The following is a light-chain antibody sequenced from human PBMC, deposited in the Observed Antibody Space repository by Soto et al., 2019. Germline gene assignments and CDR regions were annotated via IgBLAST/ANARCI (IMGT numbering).Light chain of an antibody. CDR2: DVS. Sequence: QSALTQPASVSGSPGQSITISCTGTSSDVGGYNYVSWYKQHPGKAPKLMIYDVSNRPSGVSNRFSGSKSGNTASLTISGLQAEDEADYYCSSYTSSSTLGVVFGGGTKVTVL. CDR3: SSYTSSSTLGVV. CDR1: SSDVGGYNY. J-gene: IGLJ2*01. V-gene: IGLV2-14*01.